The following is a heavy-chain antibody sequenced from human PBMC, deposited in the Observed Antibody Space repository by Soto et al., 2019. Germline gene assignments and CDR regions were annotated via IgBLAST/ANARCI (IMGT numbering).Heavy chain of an antibody. Sequence: LSLTCTVTGDSISSRSYYWGWIRQPPGKGLEWLGCIYYSGGTYNNPSLRSRVSMSIDTSKDQFSRKLKSVTAADTALYFCARQRTSVVTQAYCDVWGRGSLVAV. CDR1: GDSISSRSYY. V-gene: IGHV4-39*01. CDR3: ARQRTSVVTQAYCDV. D-gene: IGHD2-21*02. CDR2: IYYSGGT. J-gene: IGHJ4*02.